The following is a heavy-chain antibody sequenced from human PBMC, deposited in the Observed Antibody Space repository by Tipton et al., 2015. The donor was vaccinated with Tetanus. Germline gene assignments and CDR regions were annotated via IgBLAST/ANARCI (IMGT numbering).Heavy chain of an antibody. J-gene: IGHJ4*02. V-gene: IGHV3-7*01. CDR1: GFTFSSYW. D-gene: IGHD3-10*01. Sequence: SLRLSCAASGFTFSSYWMSWVRQAPGKGLEWVANIKQDGSEKYYVDSVKGRFTISRDNAKNSLYLQMNSLRAEDTAVYYCARERRLRGVIGVGSRGVGYWAQAPLVPVSS. CDR2: IKQDGSEK. CDR3: ARERRLRGVIGVGSRGVGY.